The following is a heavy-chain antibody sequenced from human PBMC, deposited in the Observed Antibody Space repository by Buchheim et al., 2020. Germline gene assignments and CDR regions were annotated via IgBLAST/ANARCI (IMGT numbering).Heavy chain of an antibody. J-gene: IGHJ4*02. Sequence: QVQLVQSGAEVKKPGASVKVSCKASGYTFTGYYMHWVRQAPGQGLEWMGRINPNSGGPNYAQKFQGRVTMTRDTSTSPAYMELSRLRSDDTAVYYCARDDLHYDSSGWNYWGQGTL. CDR2: INPNSGGP. D-gene: IGHD3-22*01. V-gene: IGHV1-2*06. CDR3: ARDDLHYDSSGWNY. CDR1: GYTFTGYY.